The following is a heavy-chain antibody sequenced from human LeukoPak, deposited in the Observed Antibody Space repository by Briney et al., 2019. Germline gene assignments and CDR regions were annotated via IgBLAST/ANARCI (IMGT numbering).Heavy chain of an antibody. CDR2: NNGDGSTT. J-gene: IGHJ5*02. Sequence: GGSLRLSCAASGFIFDKYWMHWVRQAPGKGLMYISRNNGDGSTTNYADVVKGRFTMSRDNVKNTLYLQMNSLRVEDTAVYYCARDPRNVGLAPWGQGTLVTVSS. CDR1: GFIFDKYW. CDR3: ARDPRNVGLAP. V-gene: IGHV3-74*01. D-gene: IGHD2-15*01.